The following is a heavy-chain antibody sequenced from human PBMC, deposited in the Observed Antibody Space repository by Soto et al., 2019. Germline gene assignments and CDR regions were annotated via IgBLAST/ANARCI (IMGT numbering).Heavy chain of an antibody. CDR2: IHHSGST. CDR1: GGSITSHY. J-gene: IGHJ6*02. Sequence: SETLSLTCSVSGGSITSHYCSWFRQPPGKGLEWIGYIHHSGSTSYNPSLNSRVTMSVDTSKSQFSLKVSSVIAADTAVYFCARGPGWEPGLSTFYAMGVWGQGTTVTVSS. D-gene: IGHD1-26*01. V-gene: IGHV4-59*08. CDR3: ARGPGWEPGLSTFYAMGV.